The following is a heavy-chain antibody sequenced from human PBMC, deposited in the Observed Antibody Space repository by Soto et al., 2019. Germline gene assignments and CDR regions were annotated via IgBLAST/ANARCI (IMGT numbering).Heavy chain of an antibody. J-gene: IGHJ4*02. D-gene: IGHD6-13*01. CDR1: GGSISGSYYY. CDR2: VFYTGFT. V-gene: IGHV4-39*01. Sequence: SETLSLTCAVSGGSISGSYYYWGWLRQSPGKGPEWIGSVFYTGFTSYNPSLESRVSVSVDTSKNQFSLKVSGVSAADTAVYYCARPILAAAGPFDYWGQGTLVTVSS. CDR3: ARPILAAAGPFDY.